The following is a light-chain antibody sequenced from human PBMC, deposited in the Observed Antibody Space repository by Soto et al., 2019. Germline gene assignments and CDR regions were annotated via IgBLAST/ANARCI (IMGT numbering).Light chain of an antibody. CDR2: GAT. CDR1: QTVSASY. V-gene: IGKV3-11*01. CDR3: HQRAGWPPT. Sequence: EIVLTQSPGTLSLSPVEKATLSCRASQTVSASYLAWYQQKPGQAPRLLIYGATNRIIGIPDRFSGSVSGTDFTLTINSLEPEDFAVYFCHQRAGWPPTFGGGTKVDIK. J-gene: IGKJ4*01.